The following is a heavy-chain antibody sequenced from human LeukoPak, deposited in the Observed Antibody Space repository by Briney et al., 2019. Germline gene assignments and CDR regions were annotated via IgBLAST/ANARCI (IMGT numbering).Heavy chain of an antibody. V-gene: IGHV4-31*03. CDR1: GGSISSGGYY. CDR2: IYYSGST. D-gene: IGHD3-16*01. CDR3: ARDIQGGGLD. Sequence: SETLSLTCTVSGGSISSGGYYWSWIRQHPGKGLEWIGYIYYSGSTYYNPSLKSRVTISVDTSKNQFSLKLSSVTAADTAVYYCARDIQGGGLDWGQGTLVTVSS. J-gene: IGHJ4*02.